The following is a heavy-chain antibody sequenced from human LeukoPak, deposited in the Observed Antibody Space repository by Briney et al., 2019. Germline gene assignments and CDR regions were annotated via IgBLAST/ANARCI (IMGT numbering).Heavy chain of an antibody. V-gene: IGHV4-59*01. CDR1: GGSISSYY. CDR3: ARVVDNGTDY. CDR2: IYYSGST. Sequence: TETLSLTCTVSGGSISSYYWSWIRQPPGKGLEWIGYIYYSGSTNYNPSLKSRVTISVDTSKNQFSLKLSSVTAADTAVYYCARVVDNGTDYWGQGTLVTVSS. D-gene: IGHD5-12*01. J-gene: IGHJ4*02.